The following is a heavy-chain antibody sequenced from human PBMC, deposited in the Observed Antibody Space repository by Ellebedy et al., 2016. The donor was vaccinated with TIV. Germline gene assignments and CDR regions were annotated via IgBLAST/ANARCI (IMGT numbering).Heavy chain of an antibody. CDR2: IKQDGSEK. CDR3: ARDQWLGRAYYFDS. Sequence: GGSLRLSCAASGFTFSNNWMSWVRQAPGKGLEWVANIKQDGSEKYYVDSVKGRLSISRDNAKNSLYVQMNSLRAEDTAVYYCARDQWLGRAYYFDSWGQGTLVTVSS. V-gene: IGHV3-7*01. CDR1: GFTFSNNW. J-gene: IGHJ4*02. D-gene: IGHD6-19*01.